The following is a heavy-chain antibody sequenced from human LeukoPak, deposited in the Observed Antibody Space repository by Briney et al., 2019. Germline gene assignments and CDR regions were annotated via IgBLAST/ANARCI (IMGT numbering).Heavy chain of an antibody. CDR3: ARRGYRRSDFDY. CDR2: ISSTGTTV. D-gene: IGHD5-18*01. V-gene: IGHV3-48*03. J-gene: IGHJ4*02. CDR1: GFTFSSYE. Sequence: GGSLRLSCAASGFTFSSYEMSWVRQAPGKGLEWLSYISSTGTTVYYADSVKGRFTISRDSAKNSLYLQMNSLTAEDTAVYYCARRGYRRSDFDYWGQGTLVTVSS.